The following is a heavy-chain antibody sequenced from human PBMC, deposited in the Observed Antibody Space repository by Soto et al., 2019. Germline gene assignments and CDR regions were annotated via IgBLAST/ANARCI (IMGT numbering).Heavy chain of an antibody. D-gene: IGHD1-26*01. V-gene: IGHV4-30-2*01. Sequence: SETLSLTCAVSGGSISSGGYSWSWIRQPPGKGLEWIGYIYHSGSTYYNPSLKSRVTISVDRSKNQFSLKLSSVTAADTAVYYCARARSTFSAFDIWGQGTMDTVSS. J-gene: IGHJ3*02. CDR3: ARARSTFSAFDI. CDR1: GGSISSGGYS. CDR2: IYHSGST.